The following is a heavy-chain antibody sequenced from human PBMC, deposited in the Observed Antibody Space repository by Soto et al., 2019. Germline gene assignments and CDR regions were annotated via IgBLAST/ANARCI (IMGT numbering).Heavy chain of an antibody. CDR2: ISGSGGST. CDR1: GFTFSSYA. Sequence: EVQLLESGGGLVQPGGSLRLSCAASGFTFSSYAMSWVRQSPGKGLEWVSAISGSGGSTYYADSVKGRFTISRDNSKNTLYLQMNSLSAEDTAVYYCAKDRPRDGCFDYWGQGTLVTVAS. J-gene: IGHJ4*02. CDR3: AKDRPRDGCFDY. D-gene: IGHD6-19*01. V-gene: IGHV3-23*01.